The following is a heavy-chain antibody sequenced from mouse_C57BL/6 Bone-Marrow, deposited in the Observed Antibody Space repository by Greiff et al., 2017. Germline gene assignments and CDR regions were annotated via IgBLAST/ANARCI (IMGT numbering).Heavy chain of an antibody. D-gene: IGHD2-3*01. V-gene: IGHV5-16*01. CDR1: GFTFSDYY. J-gene: IGHJ1*03. CDR3: ARDRWLLRDWYFDV. CDR2: INYDGSST. Sequence: EVMLVESEGGLVQPGSSMKLSCTASGFTFSDYYMAWVRQVPEKGLEWVANINYDGSSTYYLDSLKSRFIISRDNAKNILYLQMSSLKSEDTATYYCARDRWLLRDWYFDVWGTGTTVTVSS.